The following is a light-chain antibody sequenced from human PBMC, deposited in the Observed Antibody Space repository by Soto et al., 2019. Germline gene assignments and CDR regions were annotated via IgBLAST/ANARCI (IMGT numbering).Light chain of an antibody. Sequence: VLTQSPATLSLSPGDRATLSCRASQSVSGYLAWYQYKPGQAPRLLIYDASNRVTGIPARFSGSGFGTDFTLTTSSLEPEDFAVYYCQQRADWPTFGPGTRVDLK. CDR2: DAS. J-gene: IGKJ3*01. CDR3: QQRADWPT. V-gene: IGKV3-11*01. CDR1: QSVSGY.